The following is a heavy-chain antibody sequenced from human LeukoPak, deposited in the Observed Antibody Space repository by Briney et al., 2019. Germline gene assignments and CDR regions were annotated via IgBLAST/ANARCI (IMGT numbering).Heavy chain of an antibody. CDR3: ARLSGGTQWLAPFDY. J-gene: IGHJ4*02. V-gene: IGHV4-39*01. Sequence: SETLSLSCTVSGGSISSSSYYWGWIRQPPGKGLEWIGTIYYSGSTYYNASLKSGLTISVDTSKNQFSLKLSSVTAADTAVYYCARLSGGTQWLAPFDYWGQGTLVTVSS. CDR1: GGSISSSSYY. CDR2: IYYSGST. D-gene: IGHD6-19*01.